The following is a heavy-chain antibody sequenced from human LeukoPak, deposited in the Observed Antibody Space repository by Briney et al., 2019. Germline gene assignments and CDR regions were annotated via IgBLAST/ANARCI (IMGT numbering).Heavy chain of an antibody. Sequence: GGSLRLSCAASGFTFSSYAMSWVRQAPGKGLEWVSSISSSSSYIYYADSVKGRFTISRDNAKNSLYLQMNSLRAEDTAVYYCATFKGAADYWGQGTLVTVSS. D-gene: IGHD1-26*01. CDR2: ISSSSSYI. CDR3: ATFKGAADY. J-gene: IGHJ4*02. CDR1: GFTFSSYA. V-gene: IGHV3-21*01.